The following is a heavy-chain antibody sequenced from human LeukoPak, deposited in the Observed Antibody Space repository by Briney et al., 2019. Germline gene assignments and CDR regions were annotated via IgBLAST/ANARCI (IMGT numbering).Heavy chain of an antibody. J-gene: IGHJ4*02. D-gene: IGHD3-10*01. CDR1: GFTFSSYG. CDR3: AKDWYFYGSGNFYPCIDY. Sequence: PGGSLRLSCAASGFTFSSYGMHWVRQAPGKGLEGVAFIRYDGSNQYYEDSVKGRFTISRDNSKNTLYPQMNSLRAEDTAVYLCAKDWYFYGSGNFYPCIDYWGQGTLVTVSS. V-gene: IGHV3-30*02. CDR2: IRYDGSNQ.